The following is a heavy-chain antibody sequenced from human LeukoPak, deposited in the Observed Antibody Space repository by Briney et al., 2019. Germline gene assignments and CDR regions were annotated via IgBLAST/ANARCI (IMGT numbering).Heavy chain of an antibody. D-gene: IGHD1-26*01. CDR2: FYYSGST. V-gene: IGHV4-39*01. CDR3: ARFGGTYYGDFDY. Sequence: SETLSPTCTVSGGSISSSSYYWCWIRQPPGKGLEWIGSFYYSGSTYYNPSLKSRVTISVDTSKNQFSLKLSSVTAADTAVYYCARFGGTYYGDFDYWGQGTLVTVSS. CDR1: GGSISSSSYY. J-gene: IGHJ4*02.